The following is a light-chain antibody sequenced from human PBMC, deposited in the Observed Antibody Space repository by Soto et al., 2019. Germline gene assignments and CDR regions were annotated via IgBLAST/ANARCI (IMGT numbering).Light chain of an antibody. CDR1: LTMNNN. Sequence: EIVMTQSPATLSVSPGESVTLSCRASLTMNNNIAWYQHKPGQAPRLLIFGASSRATGVPGRLSGSGFGTAFTLSISSLQYEDFAVYYCQQYNERPPWTFGQGTTVEMK. CDR3: QQYNERPPWT. V-gene: IGKV3-15*01. CDR2: GAS. J-gene: IGKJ1*01.